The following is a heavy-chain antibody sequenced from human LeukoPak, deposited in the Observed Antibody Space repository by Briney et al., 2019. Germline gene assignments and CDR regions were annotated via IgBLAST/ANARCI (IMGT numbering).Heavy chain of an antibody. CDR1: GGTFSRSA. Sequence: GASVKVSCKASGGTFSRSAVNLVRQAPGQGLEWMGGIIPMFRTANYAQKFRGRVTITADESTSTAYMELNRLRSEDTAVYYCARDASIHDSSSYYFLWWGQGTLVTVSS. D-gene: IGHD3-22*01. V-gene: IGHV1-69*01. CDR3: ARDASIHDSSSYYFLW. J-gene: IGHJ4*02. CDR2: IIPMFRTA.